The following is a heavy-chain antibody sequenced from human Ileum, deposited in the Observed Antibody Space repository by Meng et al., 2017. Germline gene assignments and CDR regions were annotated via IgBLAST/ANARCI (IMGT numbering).Heavy chain of an antibody. CDR1: GRSISSSDW. J-gene: IGHJ4*02. Sequence: QVQLQASGPGLVEPSGALSLTCAVSGRSISSSDWWSWVRQPPGKGLEWIAEMNLGGSPNYNPSLKSRVTMSVDKSNDHLSLQLTSVTAADTAVYYCAHIFDSWGQGTLVTVFS. V-gene: IGHV4-4*02. CDR3: AHIFDS. CDR2: MNLGGSP.